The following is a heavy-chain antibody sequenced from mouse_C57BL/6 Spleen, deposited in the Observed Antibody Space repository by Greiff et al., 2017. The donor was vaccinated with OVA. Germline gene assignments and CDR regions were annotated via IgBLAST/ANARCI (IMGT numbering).Heavy chain of an antibody. CDR3: ARDSSGFYYFDY. CDR1: GFTFSSYT. V-gene: IGHV5-9*01. D-gene: IGHD3-2*02. J-gene: IGHJ2*01. Sequence: EVMLVESGGGLVKPGGSLKLSCAASGFTFSSYTMSWVRQTPEKRLEWVATISGGGGNTYYPDSVKGRFTISRDNAKNTLYLQMSSLRSEDTALYYGARDSSGFYYFDYWGQGTTLTVSS. CDR2: ISGGGGNT.